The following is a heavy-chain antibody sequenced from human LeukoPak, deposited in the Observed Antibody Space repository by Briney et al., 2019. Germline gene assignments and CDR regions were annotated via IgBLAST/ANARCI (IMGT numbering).Heavy chain of an antibody. J-gene: IGHJ4*02. CDR2: INTSGST. CDR3: ARRGNWGFFDY. CDR1: GGSISSNY. D-gene: IGHD7-27*01. Sequence: SETLSLTCTVSGGSISSNYWSWIRQPPGKGLEWIGYINTSGSTNYNPSLKSRVSISLDTSRNQFSLKLTSVTAADTVVYYCARRGNWGFFDYWGQGILVSVSS. V-gene: IGHV4-4*09.